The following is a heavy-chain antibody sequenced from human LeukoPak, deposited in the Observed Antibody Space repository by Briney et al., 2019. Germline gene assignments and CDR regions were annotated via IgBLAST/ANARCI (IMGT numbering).Heavy chain of an antibody. CDR1: GGSFSGYY. CDR2: INHSGST. V-gene: IGHV4-34*01. CDR3: ARPLMVRGVIRFDY. Sequence: PSETLSLTCAVYGGSFSGYYWSWIRQPPGKGLEWIGEINHSGSTNYNPSLKSRVTISVDTSKNQFSLKLSSVTAADTAVYYCARPLMVRGVIRFDYWGQGTLVTVSS. D-gene: IGHD3-10*01. J-gene: IGHJ4*02.